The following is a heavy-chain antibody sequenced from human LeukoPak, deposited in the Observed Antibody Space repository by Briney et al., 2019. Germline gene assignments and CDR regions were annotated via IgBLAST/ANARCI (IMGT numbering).Heavy chain of an antibody. J-gene: IGHJ4*02. CDR2: ISGSGGST. Sequence: GGSLRLSCAASGFTFSSYAMSWVRQAPGKGLEWVSAISGSGGSTYYADSVKGRFTISRDHSKNTLYLQMNSLRAEDTAVYYCAKVDSGSYGGYWGPGTLVTVSS. D-gene: IGHD1-26*01. CDR1: GFTFSSYA. CDR3: AKVDSGSYGGY. V-gene: IGHV3-23*01.